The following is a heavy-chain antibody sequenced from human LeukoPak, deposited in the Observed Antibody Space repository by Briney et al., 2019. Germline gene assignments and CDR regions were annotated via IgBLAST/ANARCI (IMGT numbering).Heavy chain of an antibody. V-gene: IGHV4-34*01. D-gene: IGHD3-10*01. CDR1: GGSFSGYY. Sequence: SETLSLTCAVYGGSFSGYYWSWTRQPLGKGLERIGEINHSGSTNYNPSLNNRVTISIDTSKNQFSLKLSSVTAADTAVYYCAWLTRGYYYGSGSYYKNWGQGTLVTVSS. J-gene: IGHJ4*02. CDR2: INHSGST. CDR3: AWLTRGYYYGSGSYYKN.